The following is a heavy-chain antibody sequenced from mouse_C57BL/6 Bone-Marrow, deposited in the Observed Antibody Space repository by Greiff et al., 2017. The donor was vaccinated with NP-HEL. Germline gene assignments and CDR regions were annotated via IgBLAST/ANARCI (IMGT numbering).Heavy chain of an antibody. Sequence: EVQLQQSVAELVRPGASVKLSCTASGFNIKNTYMHWVKQRPEQGLEWIGRIDPANGNTKYASKFPGKATITADTSSNTAYLQLRSLTSEDTAIYYCARSFYDSWYFDVWGTGTTVTVSS. V-gene: IGHV14-3*01. CDR2: IDPANGNT. D-gene: IGHD2-3*01. J-gene: IGHJ1*03. CDR3: ARSFYDSWYFDV. CDR1: GFNIKNTY.